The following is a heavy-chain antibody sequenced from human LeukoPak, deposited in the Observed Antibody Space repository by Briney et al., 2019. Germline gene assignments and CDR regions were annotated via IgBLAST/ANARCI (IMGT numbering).Heavy chain of an antibody. V-gene: IGHV3-30-3*01. CDR1: GFTFSSYA. Sequence: GRSLRLSCAASGFTFSSYAIHGVRQAPGKGLEWVAVISYDGSNKYYADSVKGRFTISRDNSKNTLYLQMNSLRAEDTAVYYCARDGRAVAGNGGVDAFDIWGQGTMVTVSS. CDR3: ARDGRAVAGNGGVDAFDI. D-gene: IGHD6-19*01. J-gene: IGHJ3*02. CDR2: ISYDGSNK.